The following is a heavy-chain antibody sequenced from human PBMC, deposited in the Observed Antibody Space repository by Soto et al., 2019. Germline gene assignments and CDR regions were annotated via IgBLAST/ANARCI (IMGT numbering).Heavy chain of an antibody. V-gene: IGHV3-33*01. CDR2: ISFDGSNR. CDR3: ARGAGLSQYNYYINV. Sequence: QVQLVESGGGVVQPGRSLRLSCAASGFTFSSYGMHWVRQAPGKGLEWVAIISFDGSNRYHADSVKGRFTISRDSSKNTLYLQVNSLRAEDTAVYYCARGAGLSQYNYYINVWGKGTTVTVSS. J-gene: IGHJ6*03. D-gene: IGHD6-19*01. CDR1: GFTFSSYG.